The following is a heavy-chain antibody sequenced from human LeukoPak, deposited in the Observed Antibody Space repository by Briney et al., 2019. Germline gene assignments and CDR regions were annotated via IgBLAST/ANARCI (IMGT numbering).Heavy chain of an antibody. CDR3: AKDVNYYGSGSYYNY. J-gene: IGHJ4*02. CDR1: EFTFSTYG. CDR2: ISGSGGST. D-gene: IGHD3-10*01. Sequence: GGSLRLSCAASEFTFSTYGMSWVRQAPGKGLEWVSAISGSGGSTYYADSVKGRFTISRDNSKNTLYLQMNSLRAEDTAVYYCAKDVNYYGSGSYYNYWGQGTLVTVSS. V-gene: IGHV3-23*01.